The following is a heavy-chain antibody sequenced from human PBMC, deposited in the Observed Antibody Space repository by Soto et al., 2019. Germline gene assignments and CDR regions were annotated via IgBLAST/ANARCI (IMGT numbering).Heavy chain of an antibody. CDR3: ARSVGDCSGGSCYQYYYYYGMDV. V-gene: IGHV1-18*01. D-gene: IGHD2-15*01. CDR1: GYTFTSYG. CDR2: ISAYNGNT. J-gene: IGHJ6*02. Sequence: QVQLVQSGAEVKKPGASVKVSCKASGYTFTSYGISWVRQAPGQGLEWMGWISAYNGNTNYAQKLQGRVTMTTDTSTSTAYMELRSLRSDDTAVYYCARSVGDCSGGSCYQYYYYYGMDVWGQGTTVTVSS.